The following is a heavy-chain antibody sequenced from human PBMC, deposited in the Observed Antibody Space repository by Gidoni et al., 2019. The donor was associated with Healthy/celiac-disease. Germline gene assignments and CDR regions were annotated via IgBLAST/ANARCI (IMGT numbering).Heavy chain of an antibody. CDR2: ISYDGINK. D-gene: IGHD3-3*01. V-gene: IGHV3-30*18. J-gene: IGHJ4*02. CDR1: GFPFSSYG. Sequence: QVQLVESGGGVVQPGRSLRRSCAASGFPFSSYGMHGVRQAPGKGLDLVAVISYDGINKYYAYSVKGRFTISRDKSKNTLYLQMNSLRAEDTAVYYCAKDSTIFGVVIGGADDYWGQGTLVTVSS. CDR3: AKDSTIFGVVIGGADDY.